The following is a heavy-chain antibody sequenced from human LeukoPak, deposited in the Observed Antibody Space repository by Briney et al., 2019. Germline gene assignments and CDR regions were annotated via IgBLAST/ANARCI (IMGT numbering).Heavy chain of an antibody. Sequence: GGSLRLSCAASGFTFDDYAMHWVRHAPGRGLEWVSGISWNSGSIGYADSVKGRFTISRDNAKNSLYLQMNSLRAEDMALYHCAKDEIVALDFTGAFDIWRQGTMVSVSS. CDR1: GFTFDDYA. CDR3: AKDEIVALDFTGAFDI. V-gene: IGHV3-9*03. D-gene: IGHD2-8*02. CDR2: ISWNSGSI. J-gene: IGHJ3*02.